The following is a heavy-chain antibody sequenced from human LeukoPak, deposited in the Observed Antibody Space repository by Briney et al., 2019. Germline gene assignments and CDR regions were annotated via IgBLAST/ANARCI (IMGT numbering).Heavy chain of an antibody. V-gene: IGHV4-34*01. Sequence: SETLSLTCAVYGGSFSGNYWSWIRQPPGKGLEWIGEINHSGSTNYNPSLKSRVTISVDTSKKQFSLKLSSVTAADTAVYYCARRGDASSYYFDYWGQGTLVTVSS. J-gene: IGHJ4*02. D-gene: IGHD5-24*01. CDR2: INHSGST. CDR3: ARRGDASSYYFDY. CDR1: GGSFSGNY.